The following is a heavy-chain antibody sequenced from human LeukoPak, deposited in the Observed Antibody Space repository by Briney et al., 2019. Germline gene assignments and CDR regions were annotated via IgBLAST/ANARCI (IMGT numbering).Heavy chain of an antibody. D-gene: IGHD5-12*01. CDR1: GFTFSSFS. CDR2: ISSSSSTI. J-gene: IGHJ4*02. V-gene: IGHV3-48*01. Sequence: GGSLRLSCAASGFTFSSFSMNWVRQAPGKGLEWLTYISSSSSTIYYADSVKGRFTISRDNAKNSLYLQMNSLRAEDTAVYYCAKGRGYSGYEPDFDYWGQGTLVTVSS. CDR3: AKGRGYSGYEPDFDY.